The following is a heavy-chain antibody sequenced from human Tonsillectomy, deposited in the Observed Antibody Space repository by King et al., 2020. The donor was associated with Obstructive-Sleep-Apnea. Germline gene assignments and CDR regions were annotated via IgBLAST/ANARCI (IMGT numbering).Heavy chain of an antibody. Sequence: QLQESGPGLVKPSETLSRTCTVSGGSIISYSWTWIRPPPGTGLEWIGHVYYSWCTNYKPSLKSRVTISADTSKNQFSLKLRSLTDADTGVYYCARGTGWYGVDVWGQGTTVTVSS. V-gene: IGHV4-59*12. CDR1: GGSIISYS. D-gene: IGHD6-19*01. CDR3: ARGTGWYGVDV. CDR2: VYYSWCT. J-gene: IGHJ6*02.